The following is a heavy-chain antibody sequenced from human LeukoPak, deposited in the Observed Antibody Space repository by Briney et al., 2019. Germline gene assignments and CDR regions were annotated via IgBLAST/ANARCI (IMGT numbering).Heavy chain of an antibody. Sequence: GGSLRLFCAASGFSFSSYEMNWVRQAPGKGLEWVSHISSDGHVETYVDSVRGRFTMSRDNAKNFLFLQMNGLRAEDTAVYYCARDTLNGPFVISLDYWGQGALSPSPQ. CDR2: ISSDGHVE. CDR1: GFSFSSYE. CDR3: ARDTLNGPFVISLDY. V-gene: IGHV3-48*03. D-gene: IGHD3-9*01. J-gene: IGHJ4*02.